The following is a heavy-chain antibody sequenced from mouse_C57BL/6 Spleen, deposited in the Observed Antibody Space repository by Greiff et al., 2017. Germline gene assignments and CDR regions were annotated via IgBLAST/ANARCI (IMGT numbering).Heavy chain of an antibody. CDR3: ARAYYGSSGAMDY. Sequence: QVQLKQPGAELVKPGASVKLSCKASGYTFTSYWMQWVKQRPGQGLEWIGEIDPSDSYTNYNQKFKGKATLTVDTSSSTAYMQLSSLTSEDSAVYYCARAYYGSSGAMDYWGQGTSVTVSS. CDR1: GYTFTSYW. J-gene: IGHJ4*01. D-gene: IGHD1-1*01. CDR2: IDPSDSYT. V-gene: IGHV1-50*01.